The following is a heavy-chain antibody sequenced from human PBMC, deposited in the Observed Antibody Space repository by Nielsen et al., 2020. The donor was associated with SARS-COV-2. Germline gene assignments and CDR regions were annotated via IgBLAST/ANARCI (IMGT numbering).Heavy chain of an antibody. CDR3: ASRYYDFWSGYYDGWFDP. Sequence: GGSLRLSCAASGFTFSSYGMHWVRQAPGKGLEWVAVISYDGSNKYYADSVKGRFTISRDNSKNTLYLQMNSLRAEDTAVYYCASRYYDFWSGYYDGWFDPWGQGTLVTVSS. D-gene: IGHD3-3*01. CDR1: GFTFSSYG. CDR2: ISYDGSNK. V-gene: IGHV3-30*03. J-gene: IGHJ5*02.